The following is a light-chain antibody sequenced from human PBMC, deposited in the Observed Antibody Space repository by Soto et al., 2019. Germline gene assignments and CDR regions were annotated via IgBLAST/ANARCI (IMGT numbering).Light chain of an antibody. J-gene: IGLJ1*01. CDR3: SSYTSSNSGV. CDR1: SSDVGGYNY. Sequence: QSALTQPASVSGSPGQSITISCNGTSSDVGGYNYVSWYQQHPGKAPKLMIYDVSNRPSGVSNRFSGSKSGNTASLTISGLQAEDEADYYCSSYTSSNSGVFGTGTKLTVL. CDR2: DVS. V-gene: IGLV2-14*01.